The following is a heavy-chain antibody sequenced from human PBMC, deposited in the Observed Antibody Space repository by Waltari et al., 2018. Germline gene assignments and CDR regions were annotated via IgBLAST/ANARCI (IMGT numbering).Heavy chain of an antibody. CDR1: GFTFRSYS. V-gene: IGHV3-21*01. J-gene: IGHJ4*02. CDR2: ISSSSSYI. Sequence: EVQLVESGGGLVKPGGSLRLSCAASGFTFRSYSINWVRQAPGKGLEWVSSISSSSSYIYYADSVKGRFTISRDNAKNSLYLQMNSLRAEDTAVYYCARDQVGATDYWGQGTLVTVSS. CDR3: ARDQVGATDY. D-gene: IGHD1-26*01.